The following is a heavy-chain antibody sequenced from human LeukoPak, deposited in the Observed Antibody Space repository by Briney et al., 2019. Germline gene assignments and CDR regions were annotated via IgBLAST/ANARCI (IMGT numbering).Heavy chain of an antibody. V-gene: IGHV4-59*01. Sequence: SETLSLTCTVSGGSISSYCWSWIRQPPGKGLEWIGYIYYSGSTNYNPSLKSRVTISVDTSKNQFSLKLSSVTAADTAVYYCARGAYGDCVSWGQGTLVTVSS. CDR1: GGSISSYC. CDR2: IYYSGST. D-gene: IGHD4-17*01. CDR3: ARGAYGDCVS. J-gene: IGHJ4*02.